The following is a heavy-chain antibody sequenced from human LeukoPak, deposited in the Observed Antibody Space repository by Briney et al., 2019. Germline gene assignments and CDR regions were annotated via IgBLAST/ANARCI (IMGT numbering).Heavy chain of an antibody. D-gene: IGHD3-9*01. V-gene: IGHV4-34*01. CDR2: INHSGST. CDR3: ARGEPSRLRYFDWLFTQNAFDI. CDR1: GGSFSGYY. J-gene: IGHJ3*02. Sequence: PSETLSLTCAVYGGSFSGYYWSWIRQPPGKGLEWIGEINHSGSTNYNPSLKSRVTISVDTSKNQFSLKLSSVTAADTAVYYCARGEPSRLRYFDWLFTQNAFDIWGQGTMVTVSS.